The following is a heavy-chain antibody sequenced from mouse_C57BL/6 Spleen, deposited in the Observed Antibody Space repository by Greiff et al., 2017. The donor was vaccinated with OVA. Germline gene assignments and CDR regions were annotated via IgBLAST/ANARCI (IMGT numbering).Heavy chain of an antibody. CDR2: IYPGSGST. D-gene: IGHD2-3*01. CDR3: ASYDCYYCGYYAIDY. V-gene: IGHV1-55*01. CDR1: GYTFTSYW. J-gene: IGHJ4*01. Sequence: QVQLQQPGAELVKPGASVKMSCKASGYTFTSYWITWVKQRPGQGLEWIGDIYPGSGSTNYNEKFKSKATLTVDTSSSTAYLQLSSLTSEDSAVYYCASYDCYYCGYYAIDYWGQGTSVTVSS.